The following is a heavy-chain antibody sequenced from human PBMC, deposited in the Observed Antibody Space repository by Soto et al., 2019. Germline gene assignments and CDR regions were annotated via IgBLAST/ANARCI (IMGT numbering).Heavy chain of an antibody. CDR3: ARRSSGWYSDY. Sequence: GGSLRLSCAASGFTVSSNYMSWVRQAPGKGLEWVSVIYSGGSTYYADSVKGRFTISRDNSKNTLYLQMNSLRAEDTAVYYCARRSSGWYSDYWGQGTLVTVSS. D-gene: IGHD6-19*01. CDR1: GFTVSSNY. V-gene: IGHV3-53*01. J-gene: IGHJ4*02. CDR2: IYSGGST.